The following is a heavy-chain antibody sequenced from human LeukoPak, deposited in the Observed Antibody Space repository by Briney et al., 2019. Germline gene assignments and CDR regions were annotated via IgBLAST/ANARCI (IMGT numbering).Heavy chain of an antibody. Sequence: SETLSLTCIVSGGSISSDRYYWGWIRQPPGKGLEWIGSIYYSGSTYYNPSLKSRVTISVDTSKNQFSLKLSSVTAADTAVYYCARSHLQPYYFDYWGQGTLVTVSS. CDR1: GGSISSDRYY. CDR3: ARSHLQPYYFDY. J-gene: IGHJ4*02. V-gene: IGHV4-39*07. CDR2: IYYSGST.